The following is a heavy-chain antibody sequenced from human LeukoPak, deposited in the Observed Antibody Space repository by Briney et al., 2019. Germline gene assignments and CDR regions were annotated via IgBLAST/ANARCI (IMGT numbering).Heavy chain of an antibody. J-gene: IGHJ6*03. Sequence: PGGSLRLSCAASGFTFSSYAMSWVRQAPGKGLVWVSRIDHDGINTYYADSVKGRFTISRDNAKNTLYLQMNSLRVEDTAVYYCARSTTHPYYNYMDVWGKGTTVTLSS. V-gene: IGHV3-74*01. CDR1: GFTFSSYA. CDR3: ARSTTHPYYNYMDV. D-gene: IGHD4-17*01. CDR2: IDHDGINT.